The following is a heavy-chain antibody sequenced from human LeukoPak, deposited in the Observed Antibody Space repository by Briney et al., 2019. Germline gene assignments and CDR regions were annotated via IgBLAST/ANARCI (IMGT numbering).Heavy chain of an antibody. CDR3: ARAYDSSGYYYYYYGMDV. J-gene: IGHJ6*02. V-gene: IGHV3-11*01. D-gene: IGHD3-22*01. CDR2: ISSSGSTI. CDR1: GFTFDDYG. Sequence: GGSLRLSCAASGFTFDDYGMSWVRQAPGKGLEWVSYISSSGSTIYCADSVKGRFTISRDNAKNSLYLQMNSLRAEDTAVYYCARAYDSSGYYYYYYGMDVWGQGTTVTVSS.